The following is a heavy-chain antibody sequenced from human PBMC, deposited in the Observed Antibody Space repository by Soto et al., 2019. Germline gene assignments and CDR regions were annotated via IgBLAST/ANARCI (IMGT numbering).Heavy chain of an antibody. Sequence: GASVKVSCKASGYTFTSYGISWLRQAPGQGLEWMGWISAYNGNTNYAQKLQGRVTMTTDTSTSTAYMELRSLRSDDTAVYYCARDTYYDILTGYSMVEYYYYGMDVWGQGTTVTVSS. CDR1: GYTFTSYG. D-gene: IGHD3-9*01. J-gene: IGHJ6*02. CDR2: ISAYNGNT. CDR3: ARDTYYDILTGYSMVEYYYYGMDV. V-gene: IGHV1-18*01.